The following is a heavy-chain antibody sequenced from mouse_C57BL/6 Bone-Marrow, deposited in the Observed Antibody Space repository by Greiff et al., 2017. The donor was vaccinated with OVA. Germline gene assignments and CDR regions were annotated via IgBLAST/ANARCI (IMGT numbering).Heavy chain of an antibody. CDR2: IYPGDGDT. Sequence: VQLQQSGAELVKPGASVKISCKASGYAFSSYWMNWVKQRPGKGLEWIGQIYPGDGDTNYNGKLKGKATLTADKSSSTAYMRLSSLTSDDSAVYFCAKGYSNFLYAMDYWGQGTSVTVSS. CDR3: AKGYSNFLYAMDY. J-gene: IGHJ4*01. D-gene: IGHD2-5*01. V-gene: IGHV1-80*01. CDR1: GYAFSSYW.